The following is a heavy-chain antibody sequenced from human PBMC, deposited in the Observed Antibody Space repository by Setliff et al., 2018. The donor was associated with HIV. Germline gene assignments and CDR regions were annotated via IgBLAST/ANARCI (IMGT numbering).Heavy chain of an antibody. D-gene: IGHD1-26*01. J-gene: IGHJ3*02. CDR3: ARGMGGSQVGGDAFDI. CDR1: GGSISSGGYY. Sequence: SETLSLTCTVSGGSISSGGYYWSWIRQHPGKGLEWIGYIYYSGSTDYNPSLKSRVTISVDTSKNHFSLKLSSVTAADTAVYYCARGMGGSQVGGDAFDIWGQGTTVTVSS. V-gene: IGHV4-31*03. CDR2: IYYSGST.